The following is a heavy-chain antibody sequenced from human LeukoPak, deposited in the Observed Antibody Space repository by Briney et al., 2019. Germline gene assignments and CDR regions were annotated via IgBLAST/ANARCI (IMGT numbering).Heavy chain of an antibody. CDR1: GGSISSGSYY. D-gene: IGHD6-19*01. J-gene: IGHJ6*03. CDR2: IYHSGSA. V-gene: IGHV4-39*07. CDR3: ASPAVAGSGYYYYYMGV. Sequence: SETLSLTCTVSGGSISSGSYYWSWIRQPPGKGLEWVGSIYHSGSAYYNPSLKSRVAISVDTSKNQFSLQLSSVTAADTAVYYCASPAVAGSGYYYYYMGVWGKGTTVTVSS.